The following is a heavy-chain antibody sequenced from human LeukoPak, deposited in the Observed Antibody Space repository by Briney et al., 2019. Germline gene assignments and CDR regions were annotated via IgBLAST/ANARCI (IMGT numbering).Heavy chain of an antibody. CDR2: INHSGST. CDR1: GGSISSGASD. V-gene: IGHV4-31*03. D-gene: IGHD3-22*01. J-gene: IGHJ2*01. CDR3: ARAARQGFTMIVVPFFYSDL. Sequence: SQTLSLTCTVSGGSISSGASDWGWIRQHPKRGLEWVGYINHSGSTYYNPSLGSRVTMSVDTSKNQFSLKLSSVTAADSAVYYCARAARQGFTMIVVPFFYSDLWGRGTLVTVSS.